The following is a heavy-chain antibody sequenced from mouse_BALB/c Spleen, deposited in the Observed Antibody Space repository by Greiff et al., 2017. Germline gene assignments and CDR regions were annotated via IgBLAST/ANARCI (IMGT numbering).Heavy chain of an antibody. D-gene: IGHD2-14*01. J-gene: IGHJ2*01. CDR1: GYTFSSYW. V-gene: IGHV1-9*01. Sequence: QVQLKESGAELMKPGASVKISCKATGYTFSSYWIEWVKQRPGHGLEWIGEILPGSGSTNYNEKFKGKATFTADTSSNTAYMQLSSLTSEDSAVYYCARGRYRYERNYFDYWGQGTTLTVSS. CDR3: ARGRYRYERNYFDY. CDR2: ILPGSGST.